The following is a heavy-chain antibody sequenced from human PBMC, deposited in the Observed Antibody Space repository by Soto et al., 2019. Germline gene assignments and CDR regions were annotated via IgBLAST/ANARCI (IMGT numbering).Heavy chain of an antibody. CDR2: ISYDGRNK. D-gene: IGHD3-3*01. J-gene: IGHJ6*02. Sequence: QEQLVESGGGVVQPGRSLGLSCAASGFSFSDYGMHWVRQAPGKGLEWLAVISYDGRNKYHADSVKGRFSISRDNSKRTLYLQMKSLRSEDTAVYYCAKSYYDFWSGYQTSYYYGMDVWGQGTTVTVSS. CDR1: GFSFSDYG. CDR3: AKSYYDFWSGYQTSYYYGMDV. V-gene: IGHV3-30*18.